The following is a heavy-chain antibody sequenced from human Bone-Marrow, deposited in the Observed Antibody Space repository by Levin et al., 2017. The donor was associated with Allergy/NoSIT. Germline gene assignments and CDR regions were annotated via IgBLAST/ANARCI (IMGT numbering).Heavy chain of an antibody. CDR2: VSAYGEST. CDR3: AKDGTLLATSEDYLDS. D-gene: IGHD5-12*01. V-gene: IGHV3-23*01. Sequence: GSLRLSCAGSGFTFNSFALSWVRQAPGKGLEWVSTVSAYGESTYYADSVKGRFTVSRDNSRNTLYLLMSSLGAEDTALYYCAKDGTLLATSEDYLDSWGQGTQVTVFS. J-gene: IGHJ4*02. CDR1: GFTFNSFA.